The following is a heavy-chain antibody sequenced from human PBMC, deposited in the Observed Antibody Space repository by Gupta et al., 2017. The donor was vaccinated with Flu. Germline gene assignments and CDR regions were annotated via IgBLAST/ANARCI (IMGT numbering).Heavy chain of an antibody. CDR2: ISSSGSTI. J-gene: IGHJ4*02. V-gene: IGHV3-48*03. Sequence: EVQLVESGGGLVQPGGSLRLSCAASGFTFRSYEMNWVRQAPGKGLEWVSYISSSGSTIYYADSVKGRFTISRDNAKNSLYLQMNSLRAEDTAVYYCATASGYALRGYWGQGTLVTVSS. CDR1: GFTFRSYE. D-gene: IGHD5-12*01. CDR3: ATASGYALRGY.